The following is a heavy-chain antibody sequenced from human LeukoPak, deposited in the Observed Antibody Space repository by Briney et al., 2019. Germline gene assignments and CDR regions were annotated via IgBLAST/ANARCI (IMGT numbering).Heavy chain of an antibody. V-gene: IGHV4-59*08. Sequence: TSETLSLTCTVSGGSISTYYWSWIRQPPGKGLEWIGCIYYSGATNYNPSLKSRVTMSVDTSKNQFSLKLNSVTAADTAVYYCTKYTGSNGDFRFDSWGQGTLVTVSS. CDR2: IYYSGAT. J-gene: IGHJ4*02. CDR1: GGSISTYY. CDR3: TKYTGSNGDFRFDS. D-gene: IGHD3-3*01.